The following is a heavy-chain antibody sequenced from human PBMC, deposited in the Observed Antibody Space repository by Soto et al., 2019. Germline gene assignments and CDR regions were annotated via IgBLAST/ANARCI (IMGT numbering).Heavy chain of an antibody. D-gene: IGHD3-22*01. CDR2: IYHSGST. Sequence: SETLSLTCAVSGGSISSSNWWSWVRRPPGKGREWIGEIYHSGSTNYNPSLKSRVTISVDKSKNQFSLKLSSVTAADTAVYYCARDRYYDSSGYPYYFDYWGQGTLVTVSS. J-gene: IGHJ4*02. CDR1: GGSISSSNW. CDR3: ARDRYYDSSGYPYYFDY. V-gene: IGHV4-4*02.